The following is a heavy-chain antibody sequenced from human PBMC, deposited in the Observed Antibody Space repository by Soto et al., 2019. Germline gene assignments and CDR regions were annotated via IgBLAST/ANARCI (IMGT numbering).Heavy chain of an antibody. Sequence: QVQLVQSGAEVKKPGASVKVSCKASGYTFTSYDINWVRQATGQGLEWMGWMNPNSGNTGYAQKFQGRVTMTRNTSKSTAYMELSSLRSEDTAVYYCARGRGAASIAVAGLHRAFDIWGQGTMVTVSS. CDR1: GYTFTSYD. V-gene: IGHV1-8*01. J-gene: IGHJ3*02. CDR3: ARGRGAASIAVAGLHRAFDI. CDR2: MNPNSGNT. D-gene: IGHD6-19*01.